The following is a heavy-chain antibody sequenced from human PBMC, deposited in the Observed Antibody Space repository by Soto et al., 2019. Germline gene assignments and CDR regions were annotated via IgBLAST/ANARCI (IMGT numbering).Heavy chain of an antibody. CDR2: INAGNGNT. CDR1: GYTFTSYA. CDR3: ARSSGSYLPLDY. J-gene: IGHJ4*02. Sequence: QVQLVQSGAEVKKPGASVKVSCKASGYTFTSYAMHCVRQAPGQRLEWMGWINAGNGNTKYSQKFQGRVTITRDTSASTAYMALSSLRSEDTAVYYCARSSGSYLPLDYWGQGTLVTVSS. V-gene: IGHV1-3*01. D-gene: IGHD1-26*01.